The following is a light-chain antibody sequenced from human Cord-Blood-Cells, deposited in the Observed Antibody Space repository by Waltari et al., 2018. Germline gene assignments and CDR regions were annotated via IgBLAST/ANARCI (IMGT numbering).Light chain of an antibody. CDR1: QSVSSSY. CDR3: QQYGSSYT. J-gene: IGKJ2*01. V-gene: IGKV3-20*01. Sequence: IVLTQSPGTLSLSPVEGATVSCRASQSVSSSYLAWYQQKPGQAPRLLIYGASSRATGIPDRFSGSGSGTDFTLTISRLEPEDFAVYYCQQYGSSYTFGQGTKLEIK. CDR2: GAS.